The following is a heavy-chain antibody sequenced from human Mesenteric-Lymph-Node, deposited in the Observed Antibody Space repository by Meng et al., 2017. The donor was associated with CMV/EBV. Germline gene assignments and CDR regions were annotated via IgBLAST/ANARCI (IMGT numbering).Heavy chain of an antibody. Sequence: GESLKISCAASGFTFSSYWMSWVRQAPGKGLEWVANIKQDGSEKYYVDSVKGRFTISRDNAKNSLYLQMNSLRAEDTAVYYCARQLRFLDGYFDYWGQGTLVTVSS. CDR1: GFTFSSYW. CDR3: ARQLRFLDGYFDY. J-gene: IGHJ4*02. V-gene: IGHV3-7*01. CDR2: IKQDGSEK. D-gene: IGHD3-3*01.